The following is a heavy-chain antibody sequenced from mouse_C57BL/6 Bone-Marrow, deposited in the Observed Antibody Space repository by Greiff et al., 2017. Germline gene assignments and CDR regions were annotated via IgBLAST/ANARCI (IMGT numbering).Heavy chain of an antibody. CDR3: ARSTTVHMDY. Sequence: QVQLQQPGAELVKPGASVKLSCKASGYTFTSYWMHWVKQRPGQGLEWIGMIHPNSGSTNYNEKFKSKATLTVDKSSSTAYMQLSSLTSEDSSVXYSARSTTVHMDYWGQGTSVTVSS. D-gene: IGHD1-1*01. CDR2: IHPNSGST. J-gene: IGHJ4*01. CDR1: GYTFTSYW. V-gene: IGHV1-64*01.